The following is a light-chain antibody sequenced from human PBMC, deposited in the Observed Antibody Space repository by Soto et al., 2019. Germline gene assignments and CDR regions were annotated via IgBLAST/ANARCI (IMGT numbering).Light chain of an antibody. CDR1: QSVTASL. V-gene: IGKV3-20*01. Sequence: EIVLTQSPGVVSLSPGQRATLSCRASQSVTASLLAWYQQKPGQAPRLLIYGVSTRAPGVSDRFSGSGSGTDFTLTISRLEPEDFGVYHCQQFSDTPYTFGQGTRVEIK. CDR3: QQFSDTPYT. J-gene: IGKJ2*01. CDR2: GVS.